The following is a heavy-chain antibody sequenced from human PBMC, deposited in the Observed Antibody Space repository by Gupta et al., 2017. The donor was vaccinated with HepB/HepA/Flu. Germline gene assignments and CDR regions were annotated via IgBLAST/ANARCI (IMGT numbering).Heavy chain of an antibody. V-gene: IGHV3-48*02. CDR3: EREGLMAFFDY. CDR1: GFTFSTYG. CDR2: IRSDSTTI. J-gene: IGHJ4*02. Sequence: EVQLVESGGGLVQPGGSLRLSCAAAGFTFSTYGMNWVRQAPGKGLEWISYIRSDSTTIVYADSIKGRFTISRDNAKSSLFLQINRLRDEDTAVYYCEREGLMAFFDYWGQGILVTVSS. D-gene: IGHD2-8*01.